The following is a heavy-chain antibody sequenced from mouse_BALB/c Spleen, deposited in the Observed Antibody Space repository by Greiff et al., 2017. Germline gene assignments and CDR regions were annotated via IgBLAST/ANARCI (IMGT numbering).Heavy chain of an antibody. D-gene: IGHD2-10*02. CDR3: ARGYGNYDYYAMDY. CDR1: GFNIKDTY. Sequence: VHLVESGAELVKPGASVKLSCTASGFNIKDTYMHWVKQRPEQGLEWIGRIDPANGNTKYDPKFQGKATITADTSSNTAYLQLSSLTSEDTAVYYCARGYGNYDYYAMDYWGQGTSVTVSS. CDR2: IDPANGNT. J-gene: IGHJ4*01. V-gene: IGHV14-3*02.